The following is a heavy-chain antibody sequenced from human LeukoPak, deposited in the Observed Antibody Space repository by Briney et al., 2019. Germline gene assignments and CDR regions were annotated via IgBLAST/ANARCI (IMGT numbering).Heavy chain of an antibody. CDR3: GSSGYYSYFDY. D-gene: IGHD3-22*01. V-gene: IGHV4-34*01. CDR2: INQSGST. CDR1: GGSFSGYY. Sequence: WETLSLTCAVYGGSFSGYYWSWIRQPPGKGLEWIGEINQSGSTNYNPSLKSRVTISVDTSKNQFSLKLSSVTAADTAVYYCGSSGYYSYFDYWGRGTLVTVS. J-gene: IGHJ4*02.